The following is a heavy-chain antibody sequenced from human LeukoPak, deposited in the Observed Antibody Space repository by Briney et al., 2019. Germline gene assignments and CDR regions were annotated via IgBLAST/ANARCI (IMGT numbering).Heavy chain of an antibody. CDR3: ARAWGYYDSSGYQVNYFDY. V-gene: IGHV1-69*13. CDR2: IIPIFGTA. J-gene: IGHJ4*02. Sequence: ASVKVSCKASGGTFSSYAISWVRQAPGQGLEWMGWIIPIFGTANYAQKFQGRVTITADESTSTAYMELSSLRSEDTAVYYCARAWGYYDSSGYQVNYFDYWGQGTLVTVSS. CDR1: GGTFSSYA. D-gene: IGHD3-22*01.